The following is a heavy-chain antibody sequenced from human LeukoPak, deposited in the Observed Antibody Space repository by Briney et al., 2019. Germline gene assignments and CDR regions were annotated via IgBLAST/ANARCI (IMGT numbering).Heavy chain of an antibody. D-gene: IGHD3-3*01. CDR2: ISGSGGST. J-gene: IGHJ5*02. Sequence: GGSLRLSCAASGFTFSSYAMSWVRQAPGKGLEWVSAISGSGGSTYYADSVKGRFTISRDNSKDTLYLQMNSLRAEDTAVYYCAKDPKNDLWSGYYFDPWGQGTLVTVSS. V-gene: IGHV3-23*01. CDR1: GFTFSSYA. CDR3: AKDPKNDLWSGYYFDP.